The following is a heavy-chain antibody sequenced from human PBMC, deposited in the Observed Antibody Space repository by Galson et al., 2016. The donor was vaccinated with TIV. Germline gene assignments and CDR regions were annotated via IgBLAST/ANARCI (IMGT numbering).Heavy chain of an antibody. Sequence: SVKVSCKASGDTFSTYPFNWVRQAPGQGLEWVGGSIPLFGTANYAQKFQGRVTITADESTSTLYMEVSSLRSEDTAVYYCAKDRNTARDTDHYYYGMDVWSQGTTVIVSS. V-gene: IGHV1-69*13. CDR3: AKDRNTARDTDHYYYGMDV. D-gene: IGHD5-18*01. CDR2: SIPLFGTA. CDR1: GDTFSTYP. J-gene: IGHJ6*02.